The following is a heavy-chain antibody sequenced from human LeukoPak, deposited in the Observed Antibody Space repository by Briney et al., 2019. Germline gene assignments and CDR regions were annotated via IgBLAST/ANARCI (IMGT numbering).Heavy chain of an antibody. J-gene: IGHJ4*02. CDR1: GYTFTGYY. CDR2: VNPNSGGT. V-gene: IGHV1-2*02. Sequence: SVKVSCKASGYTFTGYYMHWVRQAPGQGLEWMGWVNPNSGGTNYAHKFQGRVTMTSDTSISTAYMELSRLRSDDTAVYYCARAPDCSGGRCYIRFDYWGQGTLVTVSS. CDR3: ARAPDCSGGRCYIRFDY. D-gene: IGHD2-15*01.